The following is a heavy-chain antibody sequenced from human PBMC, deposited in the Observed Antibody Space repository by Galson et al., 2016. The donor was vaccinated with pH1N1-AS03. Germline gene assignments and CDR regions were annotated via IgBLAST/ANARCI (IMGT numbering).Heavy chain of an antibody. CDR1: GASVSHYASY. V-gene: IGHV4-39*07. Sequence: SETLSLTCSVSGASVSHYASYWGWIRQAPGKGLEWIATVSARGTAYHNPSLDSRLTISLDTSKNHFSLTLTSVTAADTAMYYGASDRRDCSGGSCSQDGWFDPWGQGTLVVVSS. J-gene: IGHJ5*02. CDR2: VSARGTA. D-gene: IGHD2-15*01. CDR3: ASDRRDCSGGSCSQDGWFDP.